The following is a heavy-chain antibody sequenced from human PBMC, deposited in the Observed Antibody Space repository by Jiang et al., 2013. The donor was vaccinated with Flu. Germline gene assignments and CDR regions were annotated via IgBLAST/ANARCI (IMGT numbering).Heavy chain of an antibody. CDR2: IYTTGTT. D-gene: IGHD3-10*01. J-gene: IGHJ6*02. CDR3: ARGGYYASAPSTHTYYYGLDD. CDR1: GDSFSSGSHY. Sequence: GSGLVKPSQTLSLTCTVSGDSFSSGSHYWSWIRQPAGKGLEWIGHIYTTGTTSYNPSLGSRVTISVDMSQNQVSLHLDSVTAADTAVYYCARGGYYASAPSTHTYYYGLDDWGPGTTVTVS. V-gene: IGHV4-61*02.